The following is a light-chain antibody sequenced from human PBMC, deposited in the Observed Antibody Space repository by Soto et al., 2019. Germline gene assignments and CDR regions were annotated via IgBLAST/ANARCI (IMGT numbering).Light chain of an antibody. CDR1: SSDIGAYDY. CDR2: DVR. CDR3: TSHTISRTYV. Sequence: QSALTQPASVSGSPGQSITISCTGTSSDIGAYDYVSWYQQHPGKAPKLMIYDVRNRPSGVSYRFSGSKSGNTASLTISGLQAEDEADYYCTSHTISRTYVFGTGTKLTVL. J-gene: IGLJ1*01. V-gene: IGLV2-14*03.